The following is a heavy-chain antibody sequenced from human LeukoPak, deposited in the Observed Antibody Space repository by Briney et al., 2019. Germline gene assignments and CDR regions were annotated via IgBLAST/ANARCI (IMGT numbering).Heavy chain of an antibody. Sequence: GGSLRLSCAASGFTVSSNYMSWVRQAPGKGLEWVSVIYSGGSTYYADSVKGRFTISRDNSKNTLYLQMNSLRAEDTAVYYCARARMRWLQPSTFFNWGQGTLVTVSS. D-gene: IGHD5-24*01. V-gene: IGHV3-53*05. CDR3: ARARMRWLQPSTFFN. CDR1: GFTVSSNY. J-gene: IGHJ4*02. CDR2: IYSGGST.